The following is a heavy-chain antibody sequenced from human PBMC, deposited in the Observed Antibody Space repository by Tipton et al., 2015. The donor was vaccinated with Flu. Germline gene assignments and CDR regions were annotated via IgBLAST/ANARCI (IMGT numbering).Heavy chain of an antibody. Sequence: TLSLTCTVSGGPLSSFYWNWIRQPAGKGLEWVGRIYSSGSASYNPSLKSRVTMSVDTSKNQFSLNLTSVTAADTAVYFCVRRDCAGGICYSRVYDAFDIWGQGTLVTVSS. D-gene: IGHD2-8*02. V-gene: IGHV4-4*07. CDR2: IYSSGSA. J-gene: IGHJ3*02. CDR1: GGPLSSFY. CDR3: VRRDCAGGICYSRVYDAFDI.